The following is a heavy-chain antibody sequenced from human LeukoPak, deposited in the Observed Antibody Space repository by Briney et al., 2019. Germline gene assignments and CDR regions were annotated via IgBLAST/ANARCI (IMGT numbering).Heavy chain of an antibody. J-gene: IGHJ4*02. CDR1: GFTFSSYA. D-gene: IGHD2-21*02. CDR3: AKSLGSVVVTANDY. V-gene: IGHV3-23*01. Sequence: GGSLRLSCAASGFTFSSYAVSWVRQAPGKGLEWLSAISGSGGSTYYADSVKGRFTISRDNFKNTLYLQMNSLRAEDTAVYYCAKSLGSVVVTANDYWGQGTLVTVSS. CDR2: ISGSGGST.